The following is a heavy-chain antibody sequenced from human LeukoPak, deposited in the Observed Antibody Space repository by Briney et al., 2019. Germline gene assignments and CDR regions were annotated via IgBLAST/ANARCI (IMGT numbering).Heavy chain of an antibody. D-gene: IGHD3-22*01. CDR1: GFSFSSYA. CDR3: ADLGTTYYYDRSTY. V-gene: IGHV3-23*01. CDR2: ISSSGGSP. Sequence: PGGSLRLSGAASGFSFSSYAVSWVRQAPGKGLEWVSGISSSGGSPYYADSVQGRFTISRDNSKNTLFLQMTGLRAEDTAVYYCADLGTTYYYDRSTYWGQGTLVAVSS. J-gene: IGHJ4*02.